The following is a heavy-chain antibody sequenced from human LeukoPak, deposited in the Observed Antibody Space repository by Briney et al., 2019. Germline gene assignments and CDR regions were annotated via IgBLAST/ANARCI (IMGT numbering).Heavy chain of an antibody. J-gene: IGHJ6*04. Sequence: PGGSLRLSCAASGFKFRNYGMHWVRQTRGRGLEWVAFIRNHGGDRFYADSVKGRFSISRDNSKDTMYLQMNSLRGEDSGVYYCAQDVHWLGSDVWGKGTTVTVSS. V-gene: IGHV3-30*02. CDR2: IRNHGGDR. D-gene: IGHD3-10*01. CDR1: GFKFRNYG. CDR3: AQDVHWLGSDV.